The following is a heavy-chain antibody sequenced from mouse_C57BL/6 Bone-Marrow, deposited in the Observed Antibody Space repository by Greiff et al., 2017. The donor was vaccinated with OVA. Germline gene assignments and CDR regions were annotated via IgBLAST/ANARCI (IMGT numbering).Heavy chain of an antibody. CDR2: IYPSDSET. CDR3: ASGAYYYGSSPKDYYFDY. CDR1: GYTFTSYW. V-gene: IGHV1-61*01. Sequence: QVQLQQPGAELVRPGSSVKLSCKASGYTFTSYWMDWVKQRPGQGLEWIGNIYPSDSETHYNQKFKDKATLTVDKSSSTDYMQLSSLTSEDSAVYYCASGAYYYGSSPKDYYFDYWGQGTTLTVSS. J-gene: IGHJ2*01. D-gene: IGHD1-1*01.